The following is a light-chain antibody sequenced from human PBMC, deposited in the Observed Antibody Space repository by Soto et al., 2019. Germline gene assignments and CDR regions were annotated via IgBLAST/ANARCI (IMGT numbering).Light chain of an antibody. V-gene: IGKV3-20*01. J-gene: IGKJ1*01. CDR2: GAS. CDR3: QQYGRT. Sequence: VLTQSPGTLSLSPGDRAALSCRASESVSGSYIAWYQQKVGQSPRLLIYGASNRATGIPDRFSGSGSGTDFTLTISRLEPEDFAMYYCQQYGRTFGLGTKVDIK. CDR1: ESVSGSY.